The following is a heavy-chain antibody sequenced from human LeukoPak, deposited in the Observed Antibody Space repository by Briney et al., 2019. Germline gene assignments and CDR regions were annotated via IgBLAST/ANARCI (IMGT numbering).Heavy chain of an antibody. J-gene: IGHJ4*02. CDR2: IYYSGST. D-gene: IGHD3-22*01. V-gene: IGHV4-61*01. Sequence: SETLSLTCTVSGGSVSSGSYYWSWIRQPPGKGLEWIGYIYYSGSTNYNPSLKSRVTISVDTSKNQFSLKLSSVTAADTAVYCCARDHSGSYYDSSGNFDYWGQGTLVTVSS. CDR3: ARDHSGSYYDSSGNFDY. CDR1: GGSVSSGSYY.